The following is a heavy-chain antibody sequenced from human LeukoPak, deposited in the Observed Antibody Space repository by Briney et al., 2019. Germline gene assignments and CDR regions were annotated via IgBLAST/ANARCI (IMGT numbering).Heavy chain of an antibody. CDR3: AKVDNSGWYVSSPDY. J-gene: IGHJ4*02. CDR2: ISGTGSST. V-gene: IGHV3-23*01. D-gene: IGHD6-19*01. Sequence: GGSLRLSCAASGFTFSSYGMSWVRQAPGKGLEWVSAISGTGSSTYYADSVKGRFTISRDNSKNTLYLQMNSLRAEDTAVYYCAKVDNSGWYVSSPDYWGQGTLVTVSS. CDR1: GFTFSSYG.